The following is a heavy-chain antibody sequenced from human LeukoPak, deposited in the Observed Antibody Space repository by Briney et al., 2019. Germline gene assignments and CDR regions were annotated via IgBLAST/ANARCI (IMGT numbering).Heavy chain of an antibody. V-gene: IGHV3-7*01. CDR2: IKQDGSEK. Sequence: PGGSLRLSCAASGFTFSSYWMSWVRQAPGKGLEWVANIKQDGSEKYYVDSVKGRFTISRDNAKNSLYLQMNSLRAEDTAVYYCARDRWFGELSGGFDYRGQGTLVTVSS. D-gene: IGHD3-10*01. CDR3: ARDRWFGELSGGFDY. CDR1: GFTFSSYW. J-gene: IGHJ4*02.